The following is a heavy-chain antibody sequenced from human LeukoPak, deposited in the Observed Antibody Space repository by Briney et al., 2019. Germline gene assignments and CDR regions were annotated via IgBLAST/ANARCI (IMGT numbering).Heavy chain of an antibody. D-gene: IGHD5-18*01. CDR3: ARLEVSGYSYGSFDY. V-gene: IGHV4-59*08. J-gene: IGHJ4*02. CDR1: GGSISSYY. Sequence: PSETLSLTCTVSGGSISSYYWSWIRQPPGKGLEWIGYIYYSGSTNYNPSLKSRVTISVDTSKNQFSLKLSSVTAADTAVYYCARLEVSGYSYGSFDYWGQGTLVTVSS. CDR2: IYYSGST.